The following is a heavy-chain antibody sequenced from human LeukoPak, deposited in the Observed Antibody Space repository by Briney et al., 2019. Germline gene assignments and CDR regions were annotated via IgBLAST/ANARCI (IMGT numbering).Heavy chain of an antibody. Sequence: ASVKVSCRSSGYTFTSYGISWVRQAPGQGLEWVEWISPYNGHTDYAQRLQGRVTMTTDTSTSTAYMELRSLTSDDTAVYYCARSGQLEFWGQGTLVTVSS. V-gene: IGHV1-18*01. CDR1: GYTFTSYG. CDR2: ISPYNGHT. D-gene: IGHD6-6*01. CDR3: ARSGQLEF. J-gene: IGHJ4*02.